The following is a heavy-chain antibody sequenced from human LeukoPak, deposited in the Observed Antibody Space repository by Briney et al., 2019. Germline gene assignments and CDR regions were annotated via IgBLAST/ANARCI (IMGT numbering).Heavy chain of an antibody. CDR3: ARGDPFDY. CDR2: IKQDGSEK. Sequence: GGSLRLSCTASTLTLNNYWMSWVRQAPGKGLEWVANIKQDGSEKNHVDSVKGRFTISRDNAKNSLYLQMNSLRAEDTAVYYCARGDPFDYWGQGTLVTVSS. D-gene: IGHD3-10*01. CDR1: TLTLNNYW. V-gene: IGHV3-7*02. J-gene: IGHJ4*02.